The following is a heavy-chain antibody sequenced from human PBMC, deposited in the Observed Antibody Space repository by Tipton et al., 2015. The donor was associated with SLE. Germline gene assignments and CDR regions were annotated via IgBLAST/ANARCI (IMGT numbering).Heavy chain of an antibody. CDR1: GFTFSSYA. V-gene: IGHV3-23*01. D-gene: IGHD3-10*01. J-gene: IGHJ4*02. CDR2: ISGSGGST. CDR3: ARVAPYYYGSGSSPLDY. Sequence: SLRLSCAASGFTFSSYAMSWVRQAPGKGLEWVSAISGSGGSTYYADSVKGRFTISRDNAKNTLYLQMNSLRAEDTAVYYCARVAPYYYGSGSSPLDYWGQGTLVTVSS.